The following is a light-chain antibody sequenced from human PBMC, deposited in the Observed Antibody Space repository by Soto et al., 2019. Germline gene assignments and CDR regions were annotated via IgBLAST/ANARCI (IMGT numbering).Light chain of an antibody. CDR2: GAS. CDR3: EQYNNWFSIT. Sequence: EIVMTHSPATLSVSPGERATLSFSASQSVSSNLAWYQQKPGQAPRLLIYGASTRATGIPARFSGSGSGTEFTLTISSLQSEDFAVYYCEQYNNWFSITFGQGTRLEI. J-gene: IGKJ5*01. V-gene: IGKV3-15*01. CDR1: QSVSSN.